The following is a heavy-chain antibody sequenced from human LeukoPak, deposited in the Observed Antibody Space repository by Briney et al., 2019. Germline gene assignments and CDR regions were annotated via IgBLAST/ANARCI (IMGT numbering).Heavy chain of an antibody. V-gene: IGHV4-39*01. CDR3: ARVPKTHGELIAGQYFDY. CDR1: GGSISSSSYY. D-gene: IGHD1-26*01. J-gene: IGHJ4*02. Sequence: SETLSLTCTVSGGSISSSSYYWGWIRQPPGKGLEWIGSIYYSGSTYYNPSLESRVTISVDTSKNQFSLKLSSVTAADTAVYYCARVPKTHGELIAGQYFDYWGQGTLVTVSS. CDR2: IYYSGST.